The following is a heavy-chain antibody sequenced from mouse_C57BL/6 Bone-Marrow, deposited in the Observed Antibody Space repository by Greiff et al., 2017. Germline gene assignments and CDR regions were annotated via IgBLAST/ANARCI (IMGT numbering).Heavy chain of an antibody. CDR3: ARGGYAMDY. V-gene: IGHV1-9*01. J-gene: IGHJ4*01. CDR1: GYTFTGYW. CDR2: ILPGSGST. Sequence: VQLQPSGAELMKPGASVKLSCKATGYTFTGYWIEWVKQRPGHGLEWIGEILPGSGSTNSNEKFKGKAPFTADTSSHPAYMQLSSLTTEDSAIYYCARGGYAMDYWGQGTSVTVSS.